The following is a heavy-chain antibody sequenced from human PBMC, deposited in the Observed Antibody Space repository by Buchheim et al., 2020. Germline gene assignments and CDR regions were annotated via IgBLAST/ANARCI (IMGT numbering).Heavy chain of an antibody. CDR1: GFTFSSYA. D-gene: IGHD3-16*02. J-gene: IGHJ4*02. CDR2: IGSSSGP. CDR3: ARGNFPRY. Sequence: EVQLLESGGGLVQPGGSLRLSCAASGFTFSSYALNWVRQAPGKGLEWVSTIGSSSGPYYADSVKGRFTISRDNSKTTLYLQMNSLRAEDTAIYYCARGNFPRYWGQGTL. V-gene: IGHV3-23*01.